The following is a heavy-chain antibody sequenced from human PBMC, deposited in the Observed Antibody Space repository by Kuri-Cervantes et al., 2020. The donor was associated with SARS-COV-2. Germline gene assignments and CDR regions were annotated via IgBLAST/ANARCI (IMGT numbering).Heavy chain of an antibody. CDR2: ISYHGTIR. Sequence: GESLKISCAASGFTFDGFTVYWVRQAPGKGLEWVTLISYHGTIRYFADSVKGRFTISRDNSKNTLYLQMNSLRPDDTAVYYCARELGSWPFDYWGQGTLVTVSS. CDR1: GFTFDGFT. J-gene: IGHJ4*02. D-gene: IGHD6-13*01. V-gene: IGHV3-30-3*01. CDR3: ARELGSWPFDY.